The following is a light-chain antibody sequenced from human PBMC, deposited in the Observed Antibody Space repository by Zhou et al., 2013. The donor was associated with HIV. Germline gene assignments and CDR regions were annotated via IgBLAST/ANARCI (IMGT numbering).Light chain of an antibody. CDR1: QSISSY. J-gene: IGKJ1*01. CDR3: QQYNSYSGT. CDR2: KAS. Sequence: DIQMTQSPSTLSAYVGDRVTITCRASQSISSYLAWYQQKSGKAPKLLIYKASILESGVPSRFSGSGSGTEFTLTISSLQPDDFATYYCQQYNSYSGTFGQGTKVEIK. V-gene: IGKV1-5*03.